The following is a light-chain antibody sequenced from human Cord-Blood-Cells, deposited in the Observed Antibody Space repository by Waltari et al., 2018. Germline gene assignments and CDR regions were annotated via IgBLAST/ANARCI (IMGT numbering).Light chain of an antibody. J-gene: IGKJ2*01. CDR3: QQSYSTPYT. CDR2: AAS. CDR1: QSISSY. V-gene: IGKV1-39*01. Sequence: DIQMTQSPSSLSASVGDRVTITCRASQSISSYLNWYQQKPGKAPKLLIYAASSLQSGVPSRFSGSGSWTDFTSTISRLQPEDFATYYCQQSYSTPYTFGQGTKLEIK.